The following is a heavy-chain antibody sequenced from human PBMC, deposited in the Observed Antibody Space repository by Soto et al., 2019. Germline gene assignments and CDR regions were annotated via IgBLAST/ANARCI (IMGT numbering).Heavy chain of an antibody. CDR2: INTDGSDT. CDR1: GFKFSSDG. D-gene: IGHD1-26*01. Sequence: AGGSKRLSCAASGFKFSSDGRHWVRQTPGKGLVWVSRINTDGSDTSYAASVKGRFTISRDNSENTLYLQMNKLGVEYTARYYCATSASSDNWGQGTQVSVSS. V-gene: IGHV3-74*01. J-gene: IGHJ4*02. CDR3: ATSASSDN.